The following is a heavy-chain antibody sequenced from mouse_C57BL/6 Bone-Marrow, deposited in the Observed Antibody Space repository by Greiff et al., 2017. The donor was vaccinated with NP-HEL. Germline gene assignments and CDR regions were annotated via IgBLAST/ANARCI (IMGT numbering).Heavy chain of an antibody. J-gene: IGHJ1*03. Sequence: QVQLKESGPELVKPGASVKISCKASGYAFSSSWMNWVKQRPGKGLEWIGRIYPGDGDTNYNGKFKGKATLTADKSSSTAYMQLSSLTSEDSAVYFCARVPRISGVRYFDVWGTGTTVTVSS. CDR3: ARVPRISGVRYFDV. CDR1: GYAFSSSW. V-gene: IGHV1-82*01. CDR2: IYPGDGDT. D-gene: IGHD3-2*02.